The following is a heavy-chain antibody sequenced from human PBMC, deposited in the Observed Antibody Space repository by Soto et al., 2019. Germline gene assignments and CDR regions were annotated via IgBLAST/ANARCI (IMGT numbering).Heavy chain of an antibody. Sequence: QVQLVQSGAEVKKPGASVKVSCKASGYTFTGYYMHWVRQAPGQGLEWMGWINPNSGGTNYAQKFQGWVTMTRDTSISTAYMELSRLRSDDTAVYYCARVRYYDSSGCRGYGMDVWGQGTTVTVSS. CDR2: INPNSGGT. V-gene: IGHV1-2*04. CDR1: GYTFTGYY. D-gene: IGHD3-22*01. J-gene: IGHJ6*02. CDR3: ARVRYYDSSGCRGYGMDV.